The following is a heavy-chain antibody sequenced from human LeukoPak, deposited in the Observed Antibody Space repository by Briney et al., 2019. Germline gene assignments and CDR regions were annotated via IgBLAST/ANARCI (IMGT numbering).Heavy chain of an antibody. CDR2: IYYSGST. Sequence: SETLSLTCTVSGGSINTYYWSWIRQPPGKGLEWIGYIYYSGSTYYNPSLKSRVTISVDTSKNQFSLKLTSVTAADTAVYYCARSFDEDAFDIWGQGTMVTVSS. CDR1: GGSINTYY. V-gene: IGHV4-59*01. J-gene: IGHJ3*02. CDR3: ARSFDEDAFDI. D-gene: IGHD3-9*01.